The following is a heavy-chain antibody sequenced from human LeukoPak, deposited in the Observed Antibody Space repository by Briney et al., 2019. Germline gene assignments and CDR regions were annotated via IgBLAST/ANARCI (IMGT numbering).Heavy chain of an antibody. V-gene: IGHV3-30*02. CDR2: IRYDGSNK. Sequence: QPGGSLTLSCAASGFTFSSYGMHWVRQAPGKGLEWVAFIRYDGSNKYYADSVKGRITISRDNSKNPLYLQMNSLRAEDTAGYYRAKDLYGSGSYYKIKENWFDPWGPGTLVTVS. CDR3: AKDLYGSGSYYKIKENWFDP. D-gene: IGHD3-10*01. J-gene: IGHJ5*02. CDR1: GFTFSSYG.